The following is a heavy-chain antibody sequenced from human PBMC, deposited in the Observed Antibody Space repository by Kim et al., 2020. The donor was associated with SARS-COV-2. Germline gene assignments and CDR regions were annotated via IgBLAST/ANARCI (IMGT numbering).Heavy chain of an antibody. J-gene: IGHJ5*02. CDR2: INTNTGNP. CDR1: GYTFTSYA. D-gene: IGHD3-3*01. V-gene: IGHV7-4-1*02. Sequence: ASVKVSCKASGYTFTSYAMNWVRQAPGQGLEWMGWINTNTGNPKYAQGFTGRFGFSLDTSVSTAYLQISSLKAEDTAVYYCARVNPITIFGVVIIPEVGWVDPWGERSLVTVSP. CDR3: ARVNPITIFGVVIIPEVGWVDP.